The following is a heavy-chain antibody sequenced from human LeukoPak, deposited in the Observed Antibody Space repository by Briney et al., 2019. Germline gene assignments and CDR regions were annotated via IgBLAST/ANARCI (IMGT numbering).Heavy chain of an antibody. CDR1: GYTFTDHH. V-gene: IGHV1-2*02. Sequence: ASVKVSCKTSGYTFTDHHMHWVRQAPGQGFEWMGWIKPSTGDTHYAQKFRGRVTMTRDTSITTAHMELRSLRSDDTAVYYCARGNCSYGTCYLAFDIWGQGTMVTVSS. D-gene: IGHD5-18*01. J-gene: IGHJ3*02. CDR2: IKPSTGDT. CDR3: ARGNCSYGTCYLAFDI.